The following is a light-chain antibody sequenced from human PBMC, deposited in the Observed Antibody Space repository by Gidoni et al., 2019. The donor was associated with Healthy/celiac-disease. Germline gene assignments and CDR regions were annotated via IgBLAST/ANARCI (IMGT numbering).Light chain of an antibody. Sequence: EIVLTQSPGTLSLSPGERATLSCRASQSVSSSYLAWYQQKPGQDPRLLIYGASSRATGIPDRFSGSGSGTDCTLTISRLEPEDFAVYYCQQYGSSPPGITFGPGTKVDIK. CDR2: GAS. J-gene: IGKJ3*01. CDR1: QSVSSSY. V-gene: IGKV3-20*01. CDR3: QQYGSSPPGIT.